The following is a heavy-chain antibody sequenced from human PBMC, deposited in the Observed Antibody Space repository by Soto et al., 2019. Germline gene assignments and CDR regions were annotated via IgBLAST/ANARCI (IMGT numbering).Heavy chain of an antibody. V-gene: IGHV3-30*18. CDR3: AKDRSRYYGSGSYYHYYRDV. Sequence: QVQLVESGGGVVQPGRSLRLSCAASGFTFSSYGMHWVRQAPGKGLEWVAVISYDGSNKYYADSVKGRFTISRDNSKNPLYLQMNSLRAEDKAVYYCAKDRSRYYGSGSYYHYYRDVWGKGTTVTVSS. CDR2: ISYDGSNK. J-gene: IGHJ6*03. CDR1: GFTFSSYG. D-gene: IGHD3-10*01.